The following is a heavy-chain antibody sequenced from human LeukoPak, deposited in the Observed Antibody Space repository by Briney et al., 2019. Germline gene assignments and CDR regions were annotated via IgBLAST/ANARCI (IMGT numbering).Heavy chain of an antibody. Sequence: PGASVKVSCKASGGTFSSYAISWVRQAPGQGLEWMGGIIPIFGTANYAQKLQGRVTMTTDTSTSTAYMELRSLRSDDTAVYYCARDRYLGGYYYYGMDVWGQGTTVTVSS. CDR3: ARDRYLGGYYYYGMDV. D-gene: IGHD3-16*01. J-gene: IGHJ6*02. CDR1: GGTFSSYA. CDR2: IIPIFGTA. V-gene: IGHV1-69*05.